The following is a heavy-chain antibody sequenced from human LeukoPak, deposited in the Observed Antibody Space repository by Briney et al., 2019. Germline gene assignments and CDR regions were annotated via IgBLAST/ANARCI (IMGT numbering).Heavy chain of an antibody. V-gene: IGHV1-46*01. Sequence: ASLKVSCEASRDSFTSYYIRTVRDTLGQRVWWMGIIYPRADSTNYAQKYQGRVSMTRDMSTSTVYMDLSSLTTEDTAVYYCARGHPSATGYSSGWYFHYWGQGTLVTVSS. CDR1: RDSFTSYY. D-gene: IGHD6-19*01. CDR3: ARGHPSATGYSSGWYFHY. J-gene: IGHJ4*02. CDR2: IYPRADST.